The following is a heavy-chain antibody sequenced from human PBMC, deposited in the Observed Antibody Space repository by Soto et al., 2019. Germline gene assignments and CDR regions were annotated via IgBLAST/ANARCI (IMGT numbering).Heavy chain of an antibody. Sequence: RGESLKISCKGSGYSFTSYWISWVRQMPGEGLEWMGRIYPTDSKINYRPSFQGHVTISADKSISTVYLQWSSLKASDTAMYYCARPVGYCSGTTCPPFDYWGQGTLVTVSS. V-gene: IGHV5-10-1*01. J-gene: IGHJ4*02. CDR3: ARPVGYCSGTTCPPFDY. D-gene: IGHD2-2*01. CDR1: GYSFTSYW. CDR2: IYPTDSKI.